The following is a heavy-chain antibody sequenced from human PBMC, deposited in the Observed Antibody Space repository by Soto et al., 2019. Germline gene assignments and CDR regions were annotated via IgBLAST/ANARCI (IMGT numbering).Heavy chain of an antibody. CDR3: TTDQVVERGWGDN. CDR2: IKSKTDGGTT. Sequence: PGGSLRLSCAASGFTFSNAWMSWVRQAPGKGLEWVGRIKSKTDGGTTDYAAPVKGRFTISRDDSKNTLYLQMNSLKTEDTAVYYCTTDQVVERGWGDNWGQGTQFTVSS. CDR1: GFTFSNAW. J-gene: IGHJ4*02. D-gene: IGHD2-2*01. V-gene: IGHV3-15*01.